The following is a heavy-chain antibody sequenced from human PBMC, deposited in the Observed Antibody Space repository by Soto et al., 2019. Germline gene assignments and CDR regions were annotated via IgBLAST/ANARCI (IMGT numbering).Heavy chain of an antibody. J-gene: IGHJ3*02. D-gene: IGHD3-10*01. Sequence: GGSLRLSCAASGFTFSSYSMNWVRQAPGKGLEWVSSISSSSSYIYYADSVKGRFTISRDNAKNSLYLQMNRLRAEDTAVYYCAGPPSGGGHAFDIWGQGTMVTVSS. CDR3: AGPPSGGGHAFDI. V-gene: IGHV3-21*01. CDR2: ISSSSSYI. CDR1: GFTFSSYS.